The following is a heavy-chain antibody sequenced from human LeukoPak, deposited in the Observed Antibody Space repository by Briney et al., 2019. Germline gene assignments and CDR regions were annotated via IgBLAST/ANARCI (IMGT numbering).Heavy chain of an antibody. CDR2: IYPGDSDT. J-gene: IGHJ4*02. V-gene: IGHV5-51*01. D-gene: IGHD3-22*01. CDR3: ARLIYDSSGSHDY. Sequence: GESLKISCKGSGYSFTNYWIGWVRQMPGTGLEWMGIIYPGDSDTRYSPSFQGQVTISADKSISTAYLQWSSLKASDTAVYYCARLIYDSSGSHDYWGQGTLVTVSS. CDR1: GYSFTNYW.